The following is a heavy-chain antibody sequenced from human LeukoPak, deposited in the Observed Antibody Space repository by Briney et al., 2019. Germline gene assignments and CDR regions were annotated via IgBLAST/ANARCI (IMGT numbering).Heavy chain of an antibody. CDR1: GFTFSSYA. CDR2: ISGSGGST. D-gene: IGHD6-13*01. V-gene: IGHV3-23*01. Sequence: GGSLRLSCAASGFTFSSYAMSWVRQAPGKGLEWVSAISGSGGSTYYADSVKGRFTISRDNSKNTLYLQMNSLRAEDAAVYYCARDRGRYSSSQVFDYWGQGTLVTVSS. J-gene: IGHJ4*02. CDR3: ARDRGRYSSSQVFDY.